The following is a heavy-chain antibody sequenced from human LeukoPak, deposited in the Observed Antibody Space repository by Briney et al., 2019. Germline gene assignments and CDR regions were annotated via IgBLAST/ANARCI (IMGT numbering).Heavy chain of an antibody. Sequence: AASVKVSCKASGGTFSSYAISWVRQAPGQGLEWMGGIIPIFGTANYAQKFQGRVTITTDESTSTAYMELSSLRSEDTAVYYCASEQWPVRGPVYWGQGTLVTVSS. CDR3: ASEQWPVRGPVY. CDR1: GGTFSSYA. V-gene: IGHV1-69*05. CDR2: IIPIFGTA. D-gene: IGHD6-19*01. J-gene: IGHJ4*02.